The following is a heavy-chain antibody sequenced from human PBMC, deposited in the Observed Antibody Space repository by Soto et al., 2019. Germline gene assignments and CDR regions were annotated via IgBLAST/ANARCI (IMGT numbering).Heavy chain of an antibody. V-gene: IGHV1-69*06. Sequence: GASVKVSCKASGGTFSSYAISWVLQAPGQGLEWMGGIIPIFGTANYAQKFQGRVTITADKSTSTAYMELSSLRSEDTAVYYCARSEGYCSGGSCSYSYWGQGTLVTVSS. J-gene: IGHJ4*02. D-gene: IGHD2-15*01. CDR2: IIPIFGTA. CDR3: ARSEGYCSGGSCSYSY. CDR1: GGTFSSYA.